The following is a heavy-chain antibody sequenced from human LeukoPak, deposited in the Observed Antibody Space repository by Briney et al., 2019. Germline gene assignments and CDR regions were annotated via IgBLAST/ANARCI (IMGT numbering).Heavy chain of an antibody. V-gene: IGHV4-30-4*01. J-gene: IGHJ4*02. CDR3: ARLAAGYYYN. CDR1: GGSISSGVSY. Sequence: SQTLSLTCTVSGGSISSGVSYWSWIRQPPGKGLEWIGYIYYSGSTNYNPSLKSRVTISVDTSKNQFSLKLSSVTAADTAVYYCARLAAGYYYNWGQGTLVTVSS. CDR2: IYYSGST. D-gene: IGHD3-22*01.